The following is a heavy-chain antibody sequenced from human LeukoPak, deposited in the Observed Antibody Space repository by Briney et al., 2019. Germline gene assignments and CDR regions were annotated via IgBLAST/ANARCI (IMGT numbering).Heavy chain of an antibody. V-gene: IGHV4-39*01. Sequence: SETLSLTCTVSGGSISSSSYYWGWIRQPPGKGLEGIESIYYSGRTYYNPSLKSRVTISVDTSKYQFSLKLSSVTAADTAVYYCARREAIRSYFDYWGQGTLVTVSS. CDR3: ARREAIRSYFDY. CDR2: IYYSGRT. D-gene: IGHD1-26*01. CDR1: GGSISSSSYY. J-gene: IGHJ4*02.